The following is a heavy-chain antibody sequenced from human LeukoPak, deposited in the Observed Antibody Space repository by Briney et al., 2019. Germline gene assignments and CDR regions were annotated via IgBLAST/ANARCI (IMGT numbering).Heavy chain of an antibody. V-gene: IGHV4-39*01. CDR2: IYYSGST. CDR1: GGSFSGYY. CDR3: ARRMMGYYGMDV. J-gene: IGHJ6*02. D-gene: IGHD3-16*01. Sequence: SETLSLTCAVYGGSFSGYYWGWLRQPPGKGLEWIGSIYYSGSTYYNPSLKSRVTISVDTSKNQFSLKLSSVTAADTAVYYCARRMMGYYGMDVWGQGTTVTVSS.